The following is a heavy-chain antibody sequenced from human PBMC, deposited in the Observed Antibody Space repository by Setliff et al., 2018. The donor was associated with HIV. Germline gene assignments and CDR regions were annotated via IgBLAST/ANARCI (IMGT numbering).Heavy chain of an antibody. D-gene: IGHD3-16*01. CDR3: ARGGAVSADFDS. J-gene: IGHJ5*01. Sequence: PSETLSLTCAVSGYPISSGYYWGWIRQPPGKGLEWIGSIYHSGSTYYNPSLKSRVTISVDTSKNQFSLKLSSVTAADTAVYYCARGGAVSADFDSWGQGTLVTVSS. CDR1: GYPISSGYY. CDR2: IYHSGST. V-gene: IGHV4-38-2*01.